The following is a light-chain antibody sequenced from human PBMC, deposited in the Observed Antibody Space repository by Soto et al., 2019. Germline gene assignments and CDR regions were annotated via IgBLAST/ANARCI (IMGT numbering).Light chain of an antibody. V-gene: IGLV2-14*01. Sequence: QSALSQPASVSGSPGQSITISCTGTSSDIGRYNHVSWYQQHPGMAPQLLIYEVSDRPSGVSNRFSGSKSGNTASLTISGLRAEDEADYFCNSYTTTSAVIFGGATKVTVL. CDR1: SSDIGRYNH. CDR3: NSYTTTSAVI. CDR2: EVS. J-gene: IGLJ2*01.